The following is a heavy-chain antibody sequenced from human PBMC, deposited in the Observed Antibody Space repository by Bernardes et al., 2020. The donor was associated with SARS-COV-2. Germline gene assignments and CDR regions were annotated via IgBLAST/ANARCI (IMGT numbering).Heavy chain of an antibody. J-gene: IGHJ4*02. CDR1: GVSITSSGW. CDR2: ISQRGTT. CDR3: AGYHSGSPGYYPGDF. Sequence: SETLSLTCGVSGVSITSSGWWSWVRQSPGKGLEWIGEISQRGTTNYNPSLKSRVTISIDKSKNQFSLNLSSVTAADTAVYYCAGYHSGSPGYYPGDFWGQGALVTVSS. D-gene: IGHD3-22*01. V-gene: IGHV4-4*02.